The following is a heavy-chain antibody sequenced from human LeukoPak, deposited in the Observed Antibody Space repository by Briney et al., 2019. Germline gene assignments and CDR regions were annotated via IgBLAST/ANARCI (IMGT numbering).Heavy chain of an antibody. CDR2: IWYDGSNK. J-gene: IGHJ6*02. D-gene: IGHD6-19*01. CDR3: ARSYSSGWYRTDYYYYGMDV. CDR1: GFTFSSYG. V-gene: IGHV3-33*01. Sequence: GRSLRLSCAASGFTFSSYGMHWVRQAPGKGLEWVAVIWYDGSNKYYADSVKGRFTISRDNSKNTLYLQMNSLRAEDTAVYYCARSYSSGWYRTDYYYYGMDVWGQGTTVTVSS.